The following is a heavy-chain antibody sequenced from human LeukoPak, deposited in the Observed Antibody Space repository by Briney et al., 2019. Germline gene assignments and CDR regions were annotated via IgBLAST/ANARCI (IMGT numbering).Heavy chain of an antibody. CDR2: ISSSSSYI. CDR1: GITFSTYS. CDR3: ARWSGMATVTSDY. J-gene: IGHJ4*02. V-gene: IGHV3-21*01. Sequence: RGGSLRLSCAASGITFSTYSMNWIGQAPGKGLEWVSSISSSSSYIYYADSVKGRFTISRDNAKNSLYLQMNSLRAEDTAVYYCARWSGMATVTSDYWGQGTLVTVSS. D-gene: IGHD5-24*01.